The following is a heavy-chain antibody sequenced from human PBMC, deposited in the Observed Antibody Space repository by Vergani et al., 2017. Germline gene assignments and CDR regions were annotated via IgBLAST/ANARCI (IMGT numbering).Heavy chain of an antibody. J-gene: IGHJ4*02. CDR1: GFTFSSYE. CDR3: ARDYSGGGYSYGYCLDY. CDR2: ISSSGSTI. D-gene: IGHD5-18*01. Sequence: EVQLVESGGGLVQPGGSLRLSCAASGFTFSSYEMNWVRQAPGKGLEWVSYISSSGSTIYYADSVKGRFTISRDNAKNSLYLQMNSLRAEDTAVYYCARDYSGGGYSYGYCLDYWGQGTLVTVSS. V-gene: IGHV3-48*03.